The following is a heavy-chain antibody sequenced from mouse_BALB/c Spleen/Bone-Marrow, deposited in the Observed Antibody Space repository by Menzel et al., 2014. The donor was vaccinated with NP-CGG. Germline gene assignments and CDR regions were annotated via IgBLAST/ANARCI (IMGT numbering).Heavy chain of an antibody. Sequence: QVQLKHSGAELVRPGVSVKISCKGSGYTFTDYAMHWVKQSHAQSLEWIGVISTYYGDATYNQKFEGKATMTVDKSSSTAYMELARLTSEDSAIYYCARDLDYWGQGTTLTVSS. CDR2: ISTYYGDA. J-gene: IGHJ2*01. V-gene: IGHV1S137*01. CDR1: GYTFTDYA. CDR3: ARDLDY.